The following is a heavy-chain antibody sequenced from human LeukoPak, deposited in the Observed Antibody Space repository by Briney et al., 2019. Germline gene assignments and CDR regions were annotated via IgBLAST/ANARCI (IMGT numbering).Heavy chain of an antibody. V-gene: IGHV2-5*02. CDR3: VHRTSVTSVDH. CDR1: GFSLNTHAVV. D-gene: IGHD4-17*01. J-gene: IGHJ4*02. CDR2: IYGDDDK. Sequence: SGPTLVKPTQTLTLTCTFSGFSLNTHAVVVGWVRQPPGQALEWLTFIYGDDDKRYSPSLESRLTITKETSKNQVVLTMTDMDYVDTATYYCVHRTSVTSVDHWGQGTLVTVSS.